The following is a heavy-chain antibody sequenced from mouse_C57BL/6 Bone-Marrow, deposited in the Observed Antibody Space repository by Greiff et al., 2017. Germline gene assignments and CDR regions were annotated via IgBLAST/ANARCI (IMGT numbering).Heavy chain of an antibody. V-gene: IGHV14-4*01. CDR1: GFNIKDDY. Sequence: EVQLQQSGAELVRPGASVKLSCTASGFNIKDDYMHWVKQRPEQGLEWIGWIDPDNGDTEYASKFQGKATITADTSSNTAYLQLSSLTSEDTAVYYCTTWGGSSLGYAVDYWGQGTSVTVSS. CDR3: TTWGGSSLGYAVDY. CDR2: IDPDNGDT. D-gene: IGHD1-1*01. J-gene: IGHJ4*01.